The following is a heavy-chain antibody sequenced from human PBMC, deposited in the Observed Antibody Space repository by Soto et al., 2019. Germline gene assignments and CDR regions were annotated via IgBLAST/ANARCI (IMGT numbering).Heavy chain of an antibody. J-gene: IGHJ6*02. Sequence: SQTLSLTCAISGDSVSSNSASWNWIRQSPSRGLEWLGRTYYRSKWYNDYAVSLKGRVTINPDTSKNHFSPQLNSVTPEDAAVYYCARGTYSIGWYSPWPTHYGTDVWGQGTTVTVSS. D-gene: IGHD6-19*01. CDR2: TYYRSKWYN. CDR1: GDSVSSNSAS. CDR3: ARGTYSIGWYSPWPTHYGTDV. V-gene: IGHV6-1*01.